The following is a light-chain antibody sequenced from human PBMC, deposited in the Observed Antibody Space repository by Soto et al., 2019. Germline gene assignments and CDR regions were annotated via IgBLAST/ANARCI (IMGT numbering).Light chain of an antibody. CDR2: EVS. CDR1: SSDVGCYNY. V-gene: IGLV2-14*01. Sequence: QSALTQPASVSGSPGQSITISCTGTSSDVGCYNYVSWYQQHPGKAPKLIIYEVSNRPSGVSNRFSGSKSGNTASLTISGLQDEDEADYSCSSYTSSSTWVFGGGTKVTVL. CDR3: SSYTSSSTWV. J-gene: IGLJ3*02.